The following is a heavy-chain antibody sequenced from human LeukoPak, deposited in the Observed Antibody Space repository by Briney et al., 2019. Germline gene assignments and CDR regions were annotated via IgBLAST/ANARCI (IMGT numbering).Heavy chain of an antibody. CDR2: TYYRSKWYN. D-gene: IGHD6-19*01. V-gene: IGHV6-1*01. CDR1: GDSVSSNNGA. CDR3: AKDGGTTGWHTFEY. J-gene: IGHJ4*02. Sequence: SQTLSLTCAISGDSVSSNNGAWNWIRQSPSRGLEWLGRTYYRSKWYNDYAASIQGRITINPDTSKNQFSLQLYSVTPEDTAVYYCAKDGGTTGWHTFEYWGQGTLVTVSS.